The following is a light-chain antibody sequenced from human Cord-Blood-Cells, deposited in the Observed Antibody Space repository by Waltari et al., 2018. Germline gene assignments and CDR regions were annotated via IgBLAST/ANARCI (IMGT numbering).Light chain of an antibody. CDR3: NSRDSSGNV. Sequence: SSELTQDPAVSVALGQTVRITCQGDSLRSYYASWYQQKPGQAPVLVIYGKNNRPSGIPDRFSGSSSGNTASLTITGAQAEDEADYYRNSRDSSGNVFGTGTKVTVL. J-gene: IGLJ1*01. CDR2: GKN. V-gene: IGLV3-19*01. CDR1: SLRSYY.